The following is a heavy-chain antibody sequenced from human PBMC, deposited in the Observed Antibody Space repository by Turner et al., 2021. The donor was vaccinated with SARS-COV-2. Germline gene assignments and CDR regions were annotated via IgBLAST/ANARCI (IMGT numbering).Heavy chain of an antibody. CDR1: GFTFSTYA. CDR3: ARAGWDLLPFDAFDI. CDR2: ISYDGSNK. V-gene: IGHV3-30-3*01. J-gene: IGHJ3*02. D-gene: IGHD1-26*01. Sequence: VQLVESGGAVVQPGRYLSLSCSPSGFTFSTYAMHWVRQAPGKGLEWVAVISYDGSNKYYADSVKGRFTISRDNSKNTLYLQMNSLRAEDTAVYYCARAGWDLLPFDAFDIWGQGTMVTISS.